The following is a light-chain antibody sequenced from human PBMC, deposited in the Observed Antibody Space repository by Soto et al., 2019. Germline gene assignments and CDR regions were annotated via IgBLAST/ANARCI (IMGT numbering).Light chain of an antibody. CDR3: AAWDDSLNGVI. CDR1: SSNIGSNT. V-gene: IGLV1-44*01. J-gene: IGLJ2*01. CDR2: SNN. Sequence: QSVLTQPPSASGTPGQRVTISCSGSSSNIGSNTVNWYQQLPGTAPKLLIYSNNQRPSGVPDRFSGSKSGTSASLAISGLHSEDETEYYCAAWDDSLNGVIFGGGTKVTVL.